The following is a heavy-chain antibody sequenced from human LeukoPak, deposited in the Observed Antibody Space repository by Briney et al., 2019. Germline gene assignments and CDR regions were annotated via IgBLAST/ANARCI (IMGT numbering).Heavy chain of an antibody. V-gene: IGHV1-69*05. D-gene: IGHD2-15*01. Sequence: SVKVSCKASGGTFSSYAISWVRQAPGQGLEWMGRIIPLFGTANYAQKFQGRVTITTDESTSTAYMELSSLRSEDTAVYYCARDPLYCSVGSCHNWFDPWGQGTLVTVSS. CDR3: ARDPLYCSVGSCHNWFDP. CDR1: GGTFSSYA. CDR2: IIPLFGTA. J-gene: IGHJ5*02.